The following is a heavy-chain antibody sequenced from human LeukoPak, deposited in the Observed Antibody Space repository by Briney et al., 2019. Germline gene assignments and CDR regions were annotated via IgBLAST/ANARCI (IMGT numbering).Heavy chain of an antibody. CDR3: AGGTVDGPLYGTDWYFHV. V-gene: IGHV4-59*01. Sequence: PSETLSLTCTVSGGSINNNYWTWIRQAPGKGLEWIGYVYYNGNTNYNPSLKSRVTMSIETSKNHFSLKVTSLTAADTAVYYCAGGTVDGPLYGTDWYFHVWGRGTLVTVSS. J-gene: IGHJ2*01. CDR2: VYYNGNT. D-gene: IGHD2-2*02. CDR1: GGSINNNY.